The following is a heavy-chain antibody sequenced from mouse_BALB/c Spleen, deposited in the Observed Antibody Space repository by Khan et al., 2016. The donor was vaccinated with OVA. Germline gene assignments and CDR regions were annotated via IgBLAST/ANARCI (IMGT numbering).Heavy chain of an antibody. V-gene: IGHV9-3-1*01. CDR2: INTYTGEP. J-gene: IGHJ1*01. CDR3: ARMKPYWYFDL. Sequence: QIQLVQSGPELKKPGETVKISCKASGYTFTNYGMNWVKQAPGKGLKWMGWINTYTGEPTYADDFKGRFAFSLETSASTAYLQINNLKNEDTVKYFCARMKPYWYFDLWGAGTTVTVSS. CDR1: GYTFTNYG.